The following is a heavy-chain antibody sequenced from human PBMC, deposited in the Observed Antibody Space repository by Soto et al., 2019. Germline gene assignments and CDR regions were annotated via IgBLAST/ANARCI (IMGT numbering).Heavy chain of an antibody. CDR2: IKQDGSEK. Sequence: PGGSLRLSCAAPGFTFSSYWMSWVRQAPGKGLEWVANIKQDGSEKYYVDSVKGRFTISRDNAKNSLYLQMNSLRAEDTAVYYCARDIVVVVAASDYYMDVWGKGTTVTVSS. V-gene: IGHV3-7*01. J-gene: IGHJ6*03. CDR3: ARDIVVVVAASDYYMDV. CDR1: GFTFSSYW. D-gene: IGHD2-15*01.